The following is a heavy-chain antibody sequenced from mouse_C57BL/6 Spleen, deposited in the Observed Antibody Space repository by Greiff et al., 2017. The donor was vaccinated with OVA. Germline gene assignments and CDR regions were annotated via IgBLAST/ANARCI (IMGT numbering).Heavy chain of an antibody. CDR3: ARAPFITTVVDYYFDY. CDR2: IDPSDSAT. Sequence: QVQLKQPGAELVRPGSSVKLSCKASGYTFTSYWMHWVKQRPIQGLEWIGNIDPSDSATHYNQKFKDKATLTVDKSSSTAYMQLSSMTSEDSAVYYCARAPFITTVVDYYFDYWGQGTTLTVSS. D-gene: IGHD1-1*01. J-gene: IGHJ2*01. V-gene: IGHV1-52*01. CDR1: GYTFTSYW.